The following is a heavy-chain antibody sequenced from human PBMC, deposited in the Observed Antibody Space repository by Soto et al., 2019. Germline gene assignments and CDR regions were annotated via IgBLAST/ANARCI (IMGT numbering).Heavy chain of an antibody. J-gene: IGHJ4*02. CDR1: GGTFSSYA. D-gene: IGHD6-6*01. V-gene: IGHV1-69*13. Sequence: ASVKVSCKASGGTFSSYAISWVRQAPGQGLEWMGGIIPIFGTANYAQKFQGRVAITADESTSTAYMELSSLRSEDTAVYYCAITTEYCSSSGKNYFDYWGQGTLVTVSS. CDR3: AITTEYCSSSGKNYFDY. CDR2: IIPIFGTA.